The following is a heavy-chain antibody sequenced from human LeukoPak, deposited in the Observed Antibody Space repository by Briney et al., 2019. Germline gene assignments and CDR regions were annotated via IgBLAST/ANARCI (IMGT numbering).Heavy chain of an antibody. J-gene: IGHJ4*02. CDR1: GFTFSNSY. CDR3: AREYSSSWYYFDY. Sequence: PGGSLRLSCGVSGFTFSNSYMSWIRQAPGQGLEWVSYISPDGDNIHYADSVKGRFTISRDNAKNSLYLQMNSLRAEDTAVYYCAREYSSSWYYFDYWGQGTLVTVSS. CDR2: ISPDGDNI. D-gene: IGHD6-13*01. V-gene: IGHV3-11*04.